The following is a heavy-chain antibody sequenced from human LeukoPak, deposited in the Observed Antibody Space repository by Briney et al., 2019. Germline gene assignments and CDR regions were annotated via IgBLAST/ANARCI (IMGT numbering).Heavy chain of an antibody. J-gene: IGHJ4*02. CDR2: INHSGST. D-gene: IGHD6-13*01. CDR1: GGSFSGYY. Sequence: SETLSLTCAVYGGSFSGYYWSWIGQPPGKGLEWIGKINHSGSTNYNPSLKSRVTISVDTSKNQFSLKLSSVTAADTAVYYCASLYSSSWYGSEFDYWGQGTLVTVSS. CDR3: ASLYSSSWYGSEFDY. V-gene: IGHV4-34*01.